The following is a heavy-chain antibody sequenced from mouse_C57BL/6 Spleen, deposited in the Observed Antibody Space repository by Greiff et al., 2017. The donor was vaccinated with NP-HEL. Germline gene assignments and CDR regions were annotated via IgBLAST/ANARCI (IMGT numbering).Heavy chain of an antibody. CDR1: GYTFTSYG. Sequence: QVQLQQSGAELARPGASVKLSCKASGYTFTSYGISWVKQRTGQGLEWIGEIYPRSGNTYYNEKFKGKATLTADKSSSTAYMELRSLTSEDSAVYFCARLDSSGYVRENYAMDYWGQGTSVTVSS. V-gene: IGHV1-81*01. D-gene: IGHD3-2*02. CDR3: ARLDSSGYVRENYAMDY. CDR2: IYPRSGNT. J-gene: IGHJ4*01.